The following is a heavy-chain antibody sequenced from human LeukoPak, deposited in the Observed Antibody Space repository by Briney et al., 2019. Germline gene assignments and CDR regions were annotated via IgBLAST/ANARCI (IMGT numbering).Heavy chain of an antibody. V-gene: IGHV1-8*01. Sequence: GASVTVSCTASGYTFTSYDINWVRQAPGQGLEWMGWMNPNSGNTGYAQKFQGRVTMTRNTSISTAYMELSSLRSEDTAVYYCARDYSGSYGYWGQGTLVTVSS. J-gene: IGHJ4*02. CDR2: MNPNSGNT. D-gene: IGHD1-26*01. CDR3: ARDYSGSYGY. CDR1: GYTFTSYD.